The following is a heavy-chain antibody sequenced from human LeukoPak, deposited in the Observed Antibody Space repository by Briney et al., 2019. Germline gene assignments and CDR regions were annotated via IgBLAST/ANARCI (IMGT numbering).Heavy chain of an antibody. D-gene: IGHD3-10*01. CDR1: GFIFNDYS. J-gene: IGHJ4*02. CDR3: ARDAAKGLYAIVRGVVDY. CDR2: MSTSVNYI. Sequence: PGGSLRLSCVTSGFIFNDYSMNWVRQAPGKGLEWVSTMSTSVNYIYYADSVKGRFTISRDNAKKSLYLQMNSLTVEHTAVYYCARDAAKGLYAIVRGVVDYWGQGALVTVSS. V-gene: IGHV3-21*01.